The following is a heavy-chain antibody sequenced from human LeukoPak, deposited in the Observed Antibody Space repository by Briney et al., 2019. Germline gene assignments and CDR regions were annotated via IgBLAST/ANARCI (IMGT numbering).Heavy chain of an antibody. CDR2: INWNGGST. CDR3: ARGEDSPFDY. D-gene: IGHD3-22*01. V-gene: IGHV3-20*04. J-gene: IGHJ4*02. CDR1: GFTFDDYG. Sequence: PGGSLRPSCAASGFTFDDYGMSWVRQAPGKGLEWVSGINWNGGSTGYADSVKGRFTISRDNAKNSLHLQMNSLRAEDTALYYCARGEDSPFDYWGQGTLVTVSS.